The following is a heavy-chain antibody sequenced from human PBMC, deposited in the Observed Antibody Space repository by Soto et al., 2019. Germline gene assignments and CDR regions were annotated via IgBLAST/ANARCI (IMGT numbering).Heavy chain of an antibody. CDR2: MNPNSGNA. J-gene: IGHJ5*02. D-gene: IGHD4-4*01. CDR1: GYSFTRHD. CDR3: ARGAYNDYSHWFDP. V-gene: IGHV1-8*01. Sequence: QVQLVQSGAEVRKPGASVRVSCKATGYSFTRHDINWLRQAAGQGLEWMGWMNPNSGNAFYAQKFQGRVTRTRNTSITTAYIEVTSLKSEDTAVYFCARGAYNDYSHWFDPWGQGTLVTVSS.